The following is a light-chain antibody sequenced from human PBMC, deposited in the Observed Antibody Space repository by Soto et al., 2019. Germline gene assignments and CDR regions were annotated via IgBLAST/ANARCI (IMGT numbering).Light chain of an antibody. CDR2: ATS. J-gene: IGKJ4*01. CDR1: QGIAPY. CDR3: QKYNSAPLT. V-gene: IGKV1-27*01. Sequence: DVQMTQSPSSLSAFVGDRVTITCRASQGIAPYLAWFQQKPGKVPKLLIYATSTLQSGVPSRFSGSGSGTDFTLTINSLQPEDVETYYCQKYNSAPLTCGGGTKVEIK.